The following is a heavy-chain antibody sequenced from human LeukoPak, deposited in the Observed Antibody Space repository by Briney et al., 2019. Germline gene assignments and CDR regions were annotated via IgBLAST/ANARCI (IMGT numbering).Heavy chain of an antibody. CDR2: ISTSSNYI. V-gene: IGHV3-21*01. CDR1: GFTFNNYY. CDR3: ARATHGSKGYHYYMEV. Sequence: KSGGSLRLSCAASGFTFNNYYMNWVRQAPGKGLEWVSSISTSSNYIYYADALKGRFTISRDNTKNSLYLQMNSLRAEDTAVYYCARATHGSKGYHYYMEVWGKGTTVTVSS. J-gene: IGHJ6*03. D-gene: IGHD1-26*01.